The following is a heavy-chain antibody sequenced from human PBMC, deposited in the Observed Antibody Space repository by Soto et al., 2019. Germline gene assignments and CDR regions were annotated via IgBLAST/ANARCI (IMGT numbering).Heavy chain of an antibody. J-gene: IGHJ6*02. V-gene: IGHV1-69*06. D-gene: IGHD1-26*01. CDR3: ARDSRETDYYYRMDV. CDR2: IIPIFGTA. CDR1: GGTFSSYA. Sequence: GASVKVSCKASGGTFSSYAISWVRHAPGQGLEWMGGIIPIFGTANYAQKFQGRVTITADKSTSTAYMELSSLRSEDTAVYYCARDSRETDYYYRMDVWGQGTTVTVSS.